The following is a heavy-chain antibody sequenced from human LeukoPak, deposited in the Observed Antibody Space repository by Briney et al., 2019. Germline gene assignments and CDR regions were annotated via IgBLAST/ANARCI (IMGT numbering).Heavy chain of an antibody. V-gene: IGHV4-34*01. CDR2: INHSGST. CDR3: ARGLRSLYYYYGMDV. D-gene: IGHD6-13*01. CDR1: GGSFSGYY. Sequence: SETLSLTCAVYGGSFSGYYWSWIRQPPGKGLEWIGEINHSGSTNYNPSLKSRVTISVDTSKNQFSLKLSSVTAADTAVCYCARGLRSLYYYYGMDVWGQGTTVTVSS. J-gene: IGHJ6*02.